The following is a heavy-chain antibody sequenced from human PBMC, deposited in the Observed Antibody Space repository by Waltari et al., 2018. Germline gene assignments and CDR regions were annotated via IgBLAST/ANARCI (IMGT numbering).Heavy chain of an antibody. CDR2: ISDRGEDI. Sequence: DVQLVESGRGPANLGGSLRLSCAASGFSFTTHTMSWVRQGPGKGREWVACISDRGEDINYIDSVKGRFTISRDTTRNSLFLQMNSLRAEDAAVYYCARVGFCSGGGCYYYGMDVWGQGTTVTVSS. D-gene: IGHD2-15*01. V-gene: IGHV3-21*02. CDR3: ARVGFCSGGGCYYYGMDV. CDR1: GFSFTTHT. J-gene: IGHJ6*02.